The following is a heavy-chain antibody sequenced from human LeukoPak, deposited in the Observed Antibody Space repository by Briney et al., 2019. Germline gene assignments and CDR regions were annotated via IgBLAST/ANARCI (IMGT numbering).Heavy chain of an antibody. CDR3: AKTGCTSTGCYENY. D-gene: IGHD2-2*01. CDR1: GFTFSSYA. J-gene: IGHJ4*02. Sequence: GGSLRLSCAASGFTFSSYAMSWVRQAPGKGLEWVSVISGSGGDTYYADSVKGRFTISRHNSKNTLYLQMNSLRAEDTAIYYWAKTGCTSTGCYENYWGQGTLVTVYS. V-gene: IGHV3-23*01. CDR2: ISGSGGDT.